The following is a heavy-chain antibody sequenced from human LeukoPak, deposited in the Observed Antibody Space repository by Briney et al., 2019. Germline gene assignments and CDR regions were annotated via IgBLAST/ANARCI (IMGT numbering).Heavy chain of an antibody. J-gene: IGHJ4*02. V-gene: IGHV4-34*01. D-gene: IGHD6-6*01. CDR2: INHSGST. CDR1: GGSFSGYY. CDR3: ARGRRYSSSPTFDY. Sequence: PSETLSLTCAVYGGSFSGYYWSWIRQPPGKGLEWIGEINHSGSTNYNPSLESRVTISVDTSKNQFSLKLSSVTAADTAVYYCARGRRYSSSPTFDYWGQGTLVTVSS.